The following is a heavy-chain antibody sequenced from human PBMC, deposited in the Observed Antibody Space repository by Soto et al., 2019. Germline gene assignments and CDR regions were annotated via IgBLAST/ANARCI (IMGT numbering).Heavy chain of an antibody. CDR3: AKEDVVPPAMAGWVVRIHDY. D-gene: IGHD2-2*01. CDR2: ISGSVDSS. Sequence: VQLLESGGGLVQPGGSLRLSCAASGFTFSSCGMSWVRQAPGKGLEWVSGISGSVDSSYYADSVKGRLTISRDNSKSTLYLQRNSLGAEETAVYYCAKEDVVPPAMAGWVVRIHDYWGQGTLVTVSS. CDR1: GFTFSSCG. J-gene: IGHJ4*02. V-gene: IGHV3-23*01.